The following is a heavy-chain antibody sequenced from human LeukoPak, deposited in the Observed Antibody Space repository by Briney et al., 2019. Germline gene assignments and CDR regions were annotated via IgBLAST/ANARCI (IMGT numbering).Heavy chain of an antibody. CDR1: GFTLSSYE. D-gene: IGHD3-3*01. CDR2: VDYSGDSP. Sequence: GGSLRLSCTGSGFTLSSYEMTWIRQAPGKGLEWVSSVDYSGDSPYYADSVKGRFTISRDNAKNSLYLQMNSLRAEDTAVYYCARLPNYDFWSGYYTEFDYWGQGTLVTVSS. J-gene: IGHJ4*02. V-gene: IGHV3-48*03. CDR3: ARLPNYDFWSGYYTEFDY.